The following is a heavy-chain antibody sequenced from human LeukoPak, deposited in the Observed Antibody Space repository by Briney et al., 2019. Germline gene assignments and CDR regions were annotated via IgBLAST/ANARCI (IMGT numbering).Heavy chain of an antibody. Sequence: PSETLSLTCTVSGGSISSSSYYWGWIRQPPGKGLEWIGSIYYSGSSYYNSSLKSRVTISVDTSKNQFSLKLSSVTAADTAVYYCARQGRGHFGELLSTNLDYWGQGTLVTVSS. J-gene: IGHJ4*02. CDR1: GGSISSSSYY. CDR2: IYYSGSS. V-gene: IGHV4-39*01. CDR3: ARQGRGHFGELLSTNLDY. D-gene: IGHD3-10*01.